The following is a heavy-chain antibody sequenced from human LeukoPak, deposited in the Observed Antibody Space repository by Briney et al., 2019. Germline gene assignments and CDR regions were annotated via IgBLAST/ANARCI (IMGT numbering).Heavy chain of an antibody. D-gene: IGHD1-7*01. CDR1: GFTFSSYA. V-gene: IGHV3-23*01. Sequence: GGSLRLSCAASGFTFSSYAMSWVRQAPGKGLEWVSAISGSGVTTYYADSVKGRFTISRDNSKNTLYLQMNSLRAEDTAVYYCAKTYNWNYDLYCGMDVWGQGTTVTVSS. CDR3: AKTYNWNYDLYCGMDV. CDR2: ISGSGVTT. J-gene: IGHJ6*02.